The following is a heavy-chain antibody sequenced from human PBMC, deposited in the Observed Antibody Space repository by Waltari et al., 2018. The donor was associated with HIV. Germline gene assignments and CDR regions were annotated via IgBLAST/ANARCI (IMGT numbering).Heavy chain of an antibody. CDR3: ARGRRPYHNLFTGYTFYFDS. J-gene: IGHJ4*02. D-gene: IGHD3-9*01. V-gene: IGHV4-34*02. CDR1: GGSFNGFF. Sequence: VQLQQWGGGLFNSSVPLSLPCAVYGGSFNGFFWTWLRQPPGRGLEWIGAISHSRATAYNPSLGGRATVSLDTTKNQFFVTLKSLTVADTATYFCARGRRPYHNLFTGYTFYFDSWGRGS. CDR2: ISHSRAT.